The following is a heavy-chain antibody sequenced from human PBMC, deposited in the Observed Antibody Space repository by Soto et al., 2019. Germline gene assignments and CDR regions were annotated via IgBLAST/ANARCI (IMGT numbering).Heavy chain of an antibody. D-gene: IGHD2-15*01. CDR1: GGSISSGGYY. J-gene: IGHJ3*02. CDR3: PRDIHCSGGSCYII. Sequence: QVQLQESGPGLVKPSQTLSLTCTVSGGSISSGGYYWSWIRQHPGKGLEWIGYIYYSGSTYYNPSLKSRVTISVDTSKIPFSLKLSSVTAADTAVYYCPRDIHCSGGSCYIIWGQGTMVTFSS. V-gene: IGHV4-31*03. CDR2: IYYSGST.